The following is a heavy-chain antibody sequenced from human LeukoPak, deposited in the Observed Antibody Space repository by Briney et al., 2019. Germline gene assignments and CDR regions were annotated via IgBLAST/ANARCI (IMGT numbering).Heavy chain of an antibody. CDR1: GFTFSSYA. J-gene: IGHJ4*02. CDR2: ISSNGGST. V-gene: IGHV3-64*01. D-gene: IGHD1-1*01. Sequence: GGSLRLSCAASGFTFSSYAMHWVRQAPGKGLEYVSAISSNGGSTYYANSVKGRFTISGDNSKNTLYLQMGSLSAEDMAVYYCAREGPWRAPLGYWGQGTLVTVSS. CDR3: AREGPWRAPLGY.